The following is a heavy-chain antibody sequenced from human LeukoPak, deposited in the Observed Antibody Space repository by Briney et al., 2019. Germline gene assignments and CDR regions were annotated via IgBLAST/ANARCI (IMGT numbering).Heavy chain of an antibody. J-gene: IGHJ5*02. CDR3: AKGVYYDSRGWFDP. D-gene: IGHD3-22*01. Sequence: PGGSLRLSCAASGFTFSRYAMSWVRQAPGEGLEWVSVISGSGGSTNYADSVKGRFTIPRDNSKNTLYLQINSLRAEDTAVYYCAKGVYYDSRGWFDPWGQGTLVTVSS. V-gene: IGHV3-23*01. CDR2: ISGSGGST. CDR1: GFTFSRYA.